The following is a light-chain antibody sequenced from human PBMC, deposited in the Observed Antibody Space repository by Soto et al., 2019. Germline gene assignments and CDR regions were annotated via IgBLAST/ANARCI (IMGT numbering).Light chain of an antibody. CDR3: LQSYSTPLT. Sequence: DSQMTQSPSSLHAYVGDRVTITCRASQRISTYLNWYQQKPGSAPKILIYAASSLQSGVPSRFSGSGSGTDFTLTISSLQPEDYATYYCLQSYSTPLTFGGGTRLEIK. J-gene: IGKJ4*01. CDR2: AAS. CDR1: QRISTY. V-gene: IGKV1-39*01.